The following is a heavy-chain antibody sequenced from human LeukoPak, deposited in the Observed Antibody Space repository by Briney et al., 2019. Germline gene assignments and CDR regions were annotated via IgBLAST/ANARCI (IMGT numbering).Heavy chain of an antibody. CDR3: ARDRGGAAAGTDNWFDP. CDR1: GGSISSGGYY. CDR2: IYYSGST. D-gene: IGHD6-13*01. J-gene: IGHJ5*02. Sequence: SQTLSLTCTVSGGSISSGGYYWSWIRQHPGKGLEWIGYIYYSGSTYYNPSLKSRVTISVDTSKNQFSLKLSSVTAADTAVYSCARDRGGAAAGTDNWFDPWGQGTLVTVSS. V-gene: IGHV4-31*03.